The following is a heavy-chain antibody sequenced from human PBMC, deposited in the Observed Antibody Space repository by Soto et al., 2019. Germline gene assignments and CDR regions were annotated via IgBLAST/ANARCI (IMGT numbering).Heavy chain of an antibody. V-gene: IGHV4-61*01. CDR3: ERGVGANHFDY. D-gene: IGHD1-26*01. Sequence: PSETLSLTCTVSGGSVSSGSSYWSWIRQSPGKGLEWIGYIYHSGSTTYNPSLKSRVTISVDTSKNQFSLKLSSVTAADTAVYYCERGVGANHFDYWGQGTLVTVSS. J-gene: IGHJ4*02. CDR2: IYHSGST. CDR1: GGSVSSGSSY.